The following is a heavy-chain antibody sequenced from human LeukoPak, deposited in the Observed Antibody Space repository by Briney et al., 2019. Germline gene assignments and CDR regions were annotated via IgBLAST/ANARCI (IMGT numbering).Heavy chain of an antibody. CDR2: FYYSEST. CDR1: GGSISSSSYY. J-gene: IGHJ4*02. CDR3: ARRYNYGYFDY. D-gene: IGHD5-18*01. V-gene: IGHV4-39*01. Sequence: SETLSLTCTVSGGSISSSSYYWGWIRQPPGKGLEWIGSFYYSESTYYNPSLKSRVTISVDTSKNQFSLNLTSVTAADTAVYHCARRYNYGYFDYWGQGTLVIVSS.